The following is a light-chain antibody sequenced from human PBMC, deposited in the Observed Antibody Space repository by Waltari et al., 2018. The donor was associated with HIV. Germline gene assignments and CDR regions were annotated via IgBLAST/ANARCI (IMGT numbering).Light chain of an antibody. V-gene: IGLV1-44*01. Sequence: QSVLTQPPSASGTPGQTVTISCSGSSSNVEVTPVNWYQQLSGAPPKLLIYSNVLRPSGVPDRFSGSKSGTSASLAISGLKSEDEADYYCATWDDTLHGPVFGGGTKVTAL. CDR2: SNV. J-gene: IGLJ2*01. CDR3: ATWDDTLHGPV. CDR1: SSNVEVTP.